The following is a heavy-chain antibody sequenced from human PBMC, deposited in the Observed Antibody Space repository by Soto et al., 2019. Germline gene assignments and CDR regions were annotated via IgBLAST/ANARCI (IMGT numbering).Heavy chain of an antibody. V-gene: IGHV1-2*02. CDR1: GYTLTGYY. Sequence: QVQLVQSGAEVKKPGASVKVSCKASGYTLTGYYMHWVRQAPGQVLEWMGWINPNSGRTNYAQKFQCRVTKTRDTSIRTAYMELSSMRSDDTAVYYCATLNGRSSYAIELLRFLEWLPHWGQVTLVTVSS. CDR3: ATLNGRSSYAIELLRFLEWLPH. J-gene: IGHJ4*02. D-gene: IGHD3-3*01. CDR2: INPNSGRT.